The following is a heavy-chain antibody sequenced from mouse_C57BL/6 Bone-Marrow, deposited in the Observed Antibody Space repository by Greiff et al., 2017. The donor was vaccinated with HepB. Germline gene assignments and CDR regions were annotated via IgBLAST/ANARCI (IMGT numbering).Heavy chain of an antibody. V-gene: IGHV5-4*01. Sequence: EVQRVESGGGLVKPGGSLKLSCAASGFTFSSYAMSWVRQTPEKRLEWVATISDGGSYTYYPDNVKGRFTISRDNAKNNLYLQMSHLKSEDTAMYYCARDKGGYAMDYWGQGTSVTVSS. CDR2: ISDGGSYT. CDR1: GFTFSSYA. CDR3: ARDKGGYAMDY. J-gene: IGHJ4*01.